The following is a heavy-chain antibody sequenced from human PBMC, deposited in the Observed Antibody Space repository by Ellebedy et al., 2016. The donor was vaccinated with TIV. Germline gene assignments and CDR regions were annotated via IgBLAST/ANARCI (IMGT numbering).Heavy chain of an antibody. CDR2: INHSGST. CDR3: ARWLQFTLDY. D-gene: IGHD5-24*01. Sequence: SETLSLXCAVYGGSFSGYYWSWIRQPPGKGLEWIGEINHSGSTNYNPSLKSRVTISVDTSKNQFSLKLSSVTAADTAVYYCARWLQFTLDYWGQGTLVTVSS. V-gene: IGHV4-34*01. J-gene: IGHJ4*02. CDR1: GGSFSGYY.